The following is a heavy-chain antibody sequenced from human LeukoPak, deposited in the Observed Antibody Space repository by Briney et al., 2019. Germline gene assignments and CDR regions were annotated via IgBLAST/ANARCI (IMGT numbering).Heavy chain of an antibody. Sequence: PSETLSLTCAVYGGSFSGYYWSWIRQPPGKGLEWIGEINNSGSTNYNPPLKSRVTISVDTSKNQFSLKLSSVTAADTAVYYCARGFGFLEWLLKGYYYYGLDVWGPGTTVTVSS. CDR3: ARGFGFLEWLLKGYYYYGLDV. CDR2: INNSGST. J-gene: IGHJ6*02. D-gene: IGHD3-3*01. V-gene: IGHV4-34*01. CDR1: GGSFSGYY.